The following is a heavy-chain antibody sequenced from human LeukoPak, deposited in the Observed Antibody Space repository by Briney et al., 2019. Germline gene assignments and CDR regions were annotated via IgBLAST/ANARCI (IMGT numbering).Heavy chain of an antibody. CDR2: ISSNGGST. Sequence: GGSLRLSYAASGFTFSSYAMHWVRQAPGKGLEYVSAISSNGGSTYYEKSVKGRFTISRDNAKNSLYLQMNSMRAEDTAVYYCARVQNYYDSSGPGGEFDYWGQGTLVTVSS. D-gene: IGHD3-22*01. CDR1: GFTFSSYA. J-gene: IGHJ4*02. V-gene: IGHV3-64*01. CDR3: ARVQNYYDSSGPGGEFDY.